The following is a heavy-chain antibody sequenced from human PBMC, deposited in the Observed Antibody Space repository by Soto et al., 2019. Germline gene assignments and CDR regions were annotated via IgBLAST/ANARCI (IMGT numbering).Heavy chain of an antibody. CDR3: ARDKRYDILTGYYKGYYYYGMDV. Sequence: GASVKVSCKASGYTFTGYYMHWVRQAPGQGLEWMGWINPNSGGTNYAQKFQGWVTMTRDTSISTAYMELSRLRSDDTAVYYCARDKRYDILTGYYKGYYYYGMDVWGQGTTVTVS. CDR2: INPNSGGT. D-gene: IGHD3-9*01. J-gene: IGHJ6*02. V-gene: IGHV1-2*04. CDR1: GYTFTGYY.